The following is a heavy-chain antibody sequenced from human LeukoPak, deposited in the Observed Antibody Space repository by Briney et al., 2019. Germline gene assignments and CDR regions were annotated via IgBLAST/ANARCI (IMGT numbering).Heavy chain of an antibody. J-gene: IGHJ4*02. CDR1: GFTFSSYA. CDR3: TRRLQARDYYDSSGYYSDFDY. D-gene: IGHD3-22*01. V-gene: IGHV3-23*01. CDR2: ISGSGGNT. Sequence: GGSLRLSCGASGFTFSSYAMSWVRQAPGKGLEWVSAISGSGGNTYYADSVKGRFTISRDNSKNTAYLQMNSLKTEDTAVYYCTRRLQARDYYDSSGYYSDFDYWGQGTLVTVSS.